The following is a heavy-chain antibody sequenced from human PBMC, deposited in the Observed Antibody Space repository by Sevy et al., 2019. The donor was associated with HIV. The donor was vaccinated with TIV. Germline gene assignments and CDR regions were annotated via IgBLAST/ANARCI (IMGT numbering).Heavy chain of an antibody. Sequence: GGCLRLSCAASGFTFSKYSMSWVRQPPGKGLEWVSTLSFGCGEINHADSVKGRFTFSRDNSKNSLYLQMNNLRAEDTAVYYCAREGCTKPHDYWGQGTLVTVSS. CDR2: LSFGCGEI. V-gene: IGHV3-23*01. CDR3: AREGCTKPHDY. D-gene: IGHD2-8*01. CDR1: GFTFSKYS. J-gene: IGHJ4*02.